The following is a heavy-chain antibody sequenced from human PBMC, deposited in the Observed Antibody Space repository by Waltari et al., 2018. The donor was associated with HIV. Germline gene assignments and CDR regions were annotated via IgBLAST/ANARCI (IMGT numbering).Heavy chain of an antibody. Sequence: QVQLQESGPGLVKPSETLSLTCTVSGGSISSYYWSWIRQPPGKGLEWIGYIYYSGSTNYNPSLKSRVTISVDTSKNQFSLKLSSVTAADTAVYYCARDPVIQHYFDYWGQGTLVTVSS. D-gene: IGHD5-18*01. V-gene: IGHV4-59*01. CDR3: ARDPVIQHYFDY. CDR1: GGSISSYY. J-gene: IGHJ4*02. CDR2: IYYSGST.